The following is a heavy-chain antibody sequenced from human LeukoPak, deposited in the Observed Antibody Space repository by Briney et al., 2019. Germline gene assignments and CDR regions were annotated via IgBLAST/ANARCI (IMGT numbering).Heavy chain of an antibody. CDR3: ARAANVLLWFAELLSENYFDY. CDR2: TYYRSKLYS. D-gene: IGHD3-10*01. V-gene: IGHV6-1*01. CDR1: GDSVSSNSAA. Sequence: SQTLSLICAISGDSVSSNSAAWNWISQSPARGLEWLGRTYYRSKLYSDYAVSVKSRITINPDTSKYQFSLQLNSVTPEDTDVYYCARAANVLLWFAELLSENYFDYWGQGTLVTVSS. J-gene: IGHJ4*02.